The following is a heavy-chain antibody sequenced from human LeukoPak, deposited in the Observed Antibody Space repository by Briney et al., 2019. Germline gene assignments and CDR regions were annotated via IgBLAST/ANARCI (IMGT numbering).Heavy chain of an antibody. V-gene: IGHV3-21*01. CDR1: GFTFSSYS. CDR3: ASRGVAVAGTRSIDY. CDR2: ISSNSSYI. J-gene: IGHJ4*02. Sequence: GGSLRLSCAASGFTFSSYSMNWVRQAPGKGLEWVSSISSNSSYIYYADSVKGRFTISRDNAKNSLYLQMNSLRAEDTAVYYCASRGVAVAGTRSIDYWGQGTLVTVSS. D-gene: IGHD6-19*01.